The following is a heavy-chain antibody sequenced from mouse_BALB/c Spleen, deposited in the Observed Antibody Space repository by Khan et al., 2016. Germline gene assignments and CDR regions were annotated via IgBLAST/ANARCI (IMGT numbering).Heavy chain of an antibody. CDR1: GFDFSRYW. CDR2: INPDSSTI. Sequence: EVQLQESGGGLVQPGGSLKLSCAASGFDFSRYWMSWVRQAPGKGLEWIGEINPDSSTINYTPSLKDKFIISRDNANNTRYLKMSKVRSEDTALYYCTSLHYYGRFAYWGQGTLVTVSA. CDR3: TSLHYYGRFAY. V-gene: IGHV4-1*02. J-gene: IGHJ3*01. D-gene: IGHD1-2*01.